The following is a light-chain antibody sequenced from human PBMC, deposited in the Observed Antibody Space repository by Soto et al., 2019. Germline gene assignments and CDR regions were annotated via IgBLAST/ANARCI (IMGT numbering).Light chain of an antibody. J-gene: IGLJ2*01. Sequence: QSVLTQPPSVSGAPGQRVTISCTGSSSNIGARYDVHWYQHLPGTAPKLLIDGNNNRPSGVPDRFSGSKSGTSASLAITGLQAEDEADYYCQSYDISLSAWVFGEGTKLTVL. CDR2: GNN. CDR1: SSNIGARYD. V-gene: IGLV1-40*01. CDR3: QSYDISLSAWV.